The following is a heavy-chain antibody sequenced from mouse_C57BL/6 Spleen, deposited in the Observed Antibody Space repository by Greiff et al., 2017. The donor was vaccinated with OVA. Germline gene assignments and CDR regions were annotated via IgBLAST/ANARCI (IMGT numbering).Heavy chain of an antibody. CDR1: GYAFSSSW. CDR3: ERIYYDYGDDY. Sequence: QVQLQQSGPELVKPGASVKISCKASGYAFSSSWMNWVKQRPGKGLEWIGRIYPGDGDTNYNGKFKGKATLTEDKSSSTAYMQLSSLTAEDSAVYFSERIYYDYGDDYWGKGTTLTVSS. J-gene: IGHJ2*01. V-gene: IGHV1-82*01. CDR2: IYPGDGDT. D-gene: IGHD2-4*01.